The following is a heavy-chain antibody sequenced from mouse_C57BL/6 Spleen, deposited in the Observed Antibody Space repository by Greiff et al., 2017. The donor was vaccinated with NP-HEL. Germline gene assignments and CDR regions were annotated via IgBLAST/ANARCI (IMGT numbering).Heavy chain of an antibody. D-gene: IGHD1-1*01. V-gene: IGHV3-6*01. CDR1: GYSITSGYY. CDR2: ISYDGSN. CDR3: AREDYYGPFDY. Sequence: EVKVEESGPGLVKPSQSLSLTCSVTGYSITSGYYWNWIRQFPGNKLEWMGYISYDGSNNYNPSLKNRISITRDTSKNQFFLKLNSVTTEDTATYYCAREDYYGPFDYWGQGTTLTVSS. J-gene: IGHJ2*01.